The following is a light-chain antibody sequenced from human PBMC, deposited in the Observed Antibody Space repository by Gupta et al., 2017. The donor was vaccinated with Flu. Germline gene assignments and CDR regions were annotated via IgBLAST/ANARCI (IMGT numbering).Light chain of an antibody. CDR3: RLDYTYPWT. V-gene: IGKV1-6*01. CDR2: AAS. Sequence: ASQVTQSPSSLSASVGDRVTITCRASQDIRNDLGWYQQRPGTAPKLLISAASSLEAGVPSRFSGSGSGTDFTLTISSLQPEDFATYYCRLDYTYPWTFGQGTKVEIQ. CDR1: QDIRND. J-gene: IGKJ1*01.